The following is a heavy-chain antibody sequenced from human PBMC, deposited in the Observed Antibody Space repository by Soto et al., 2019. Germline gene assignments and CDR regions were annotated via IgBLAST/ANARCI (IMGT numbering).Heavy chain of an antibody. Sequence: EVQLVEAGGGLVQPGESLRLSCAASGFTFSAFWMTWLRQAPGKGLEWVANIKRDGTVTHYGDSVEGRCTLSRDNAQNALFLHVNSLRPEDTAMYYCARDLSPPGEFFYDAFAVWGQGTFVTVSS. CDR1: GFTFSAFW. CDR2: IKRDGTVT. V-gene: IGHV3-7*04. CDR3: ARDLSPPGEFFYDAFAV. J-gene: IGHJ3*01. D-gene: IGHD2-21*01.